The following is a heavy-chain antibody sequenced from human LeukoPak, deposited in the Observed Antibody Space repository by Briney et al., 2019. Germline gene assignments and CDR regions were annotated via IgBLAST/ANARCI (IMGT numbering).Heavy chain of an antibody. Sequence: GGPLRLSCAASGFTFSNAWMNWVRQAPGKGLEWVGRIKSKTDGGTTDYAAPVKGRFTISRDDSKNTLYLQMNSLKTEDTAVYYCTQETYYDFWSGYYGMDVWGQGTTVTVSS. V-gene: IGHV3-15*07. J-gene: IGHJ6*02. CDR1: GFTFSNAW. D-gene: IGHD3-3*01. CDR2: IKSKTDGGTT. CDR3: TQETYYDFWSGYYGMDV.